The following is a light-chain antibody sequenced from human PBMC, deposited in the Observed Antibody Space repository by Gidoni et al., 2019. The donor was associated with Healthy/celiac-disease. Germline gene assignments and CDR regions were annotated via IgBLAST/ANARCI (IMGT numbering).Light chain of an antibody. CDR3: QQYGSSPLCT. CDR2: GAS. CDR1: QSVSSSY. V-gene: IGKV3-20*01. J-gene: IGKJ3*01. Sequence: EIVLTQSPGTLSLSPGERATISCRASQSVSSSYLAWYQQKPGQAPRLLIYGASSRATGIQDRFSGSGSGTDFTLTISRLETEDFAVYYCQQYGSSPLCTFGPGTKVDIK.